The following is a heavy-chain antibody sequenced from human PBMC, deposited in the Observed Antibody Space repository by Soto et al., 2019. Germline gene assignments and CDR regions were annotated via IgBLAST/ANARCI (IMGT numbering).Heavy chain of an antibody. J-gene: IGHJ6*02. D-gene: IGHD3-10*01. V-gene: IGHV4-34*01. CDR1: GVSFSGYY. Sequence: SETLSLTCAVYGVSFSGYYWSWIRQPPGKGLEWIGEINHSGSTNYNPSLKSRVTISVDTSKNQFSLKLSSVTAADTAVYYCARVSGINYFGMDVRGQGTTVT. CDR2: INHSGST. CDR3: ARVSGINYFGMDV.